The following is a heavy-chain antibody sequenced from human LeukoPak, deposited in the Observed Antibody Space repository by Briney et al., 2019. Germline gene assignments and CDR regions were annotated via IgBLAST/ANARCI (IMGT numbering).Heavy chain of an antibody. CDR2: INAGNGNT. CDR3: ARLMVWGVIIQGFDY. CDR1: GYTFTSYA. J-gene: IGHJ4*02. D-gene: IGHD3-10*01. V-gene: IGHV1-3*01. Sequence: ASVKVSCKASGYTFTSYAMHWVRQAPGQRLEWMGWINAGNGNTKYSQKFQDRVTITRDTSASTAYMELSSLRSEDTAVYYCARLMVWGVIIQGFDYWGQGTLVTVPS.